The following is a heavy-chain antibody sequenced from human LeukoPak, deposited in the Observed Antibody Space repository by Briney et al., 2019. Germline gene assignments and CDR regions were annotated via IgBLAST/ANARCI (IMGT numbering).Heavy chain of an antibody. CDR2: ISSSSSYI. CDR1: GFTFSSYS. V-gene: IGHV3-21*01. D-gene: IGHD3-22*01. Sequence: GGSLRLSCAASGFTFSSYSMNWVRQAPGKGLAWVSSISSSSSYIYYADSAKGRFTISRDNAKNSLYLQMNSLRAEDTAVYYCARDPAPQYSSGYYCQFDYWGQGTLVTVSS. CDR3: ARDPAPQYSSGYYCQFDY. J-gene: IGHJ4*02.